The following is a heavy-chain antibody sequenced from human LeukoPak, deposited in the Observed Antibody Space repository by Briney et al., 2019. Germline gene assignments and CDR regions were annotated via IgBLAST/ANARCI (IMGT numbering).Heavy chain of an antibody. D-gene: IGHD4-11*01. CDR3: ARDDTVTSHFDY. CDR2: IYYSGST. CDR1: GGSISSYC. V-gene: IGHV4-59*01. J-gene: IGHJ4*02. Sequence: PSETLSLTCTVSGGSISSYCWSWLRQPPGKGLEWIGYIYYSGSTNYNPSLKSRVTISVDTSKNQFSLKLSSVSAADTAVYYCARDDTVTSHFDYWGQGTLVTVSS.